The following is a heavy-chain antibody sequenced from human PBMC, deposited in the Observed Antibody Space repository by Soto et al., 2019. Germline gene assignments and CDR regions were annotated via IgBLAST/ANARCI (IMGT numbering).Heavy chain of an antibody. V-gene: IGHV3-11*01. J-gene: IGHJ5*02. Sequence: QVQLVESGGGLVKPGGSLRLSCAASGFTLSHYHMTWIRQAPGKGPEWVSYISGTGGSIYYADSVKGRFTISRDNAKNSLYLQMNSLRVDDTAVYYCARFACNNIVCTRPDSWFDPWGQGTLVTVSS. CDR1: GFTLSHYH. D-gene: IGHD2-8*01. CDR3: ARFACNNIVCTRPDSWFDP. CDR2: ISGTGGSI.